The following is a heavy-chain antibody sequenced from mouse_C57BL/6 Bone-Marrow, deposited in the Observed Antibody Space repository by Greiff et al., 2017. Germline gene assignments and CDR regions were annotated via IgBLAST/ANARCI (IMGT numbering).Heavy chain of an antibody. D-gene: IGHD4-1*01. CDR1: GFTFSSYA. Sequence: EVKVVESGGGLVKPGGSLKLSCAASGFTFSSYAMSWVRQTPEKRLEWVATLSDGGSYTYYPDNVTGRFTIARDNAKNNLYLQMSHLKSEDTAMYYCARESWAWFAYWGQETLVTVSA. CDR2: LSDGGSYT. CDR3: ARESWAWFAY. J-gene: IGHJ3*01. V-gene: IGHV5-4*01.